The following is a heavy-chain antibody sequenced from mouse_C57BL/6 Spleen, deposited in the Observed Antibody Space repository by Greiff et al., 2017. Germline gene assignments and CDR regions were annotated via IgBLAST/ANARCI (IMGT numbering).Heavy chain of an antibody. V-gene: IGHV1-82*01. J-gene: IGHJ3*01. CDR1: GYAFSSSW. CDR3: ARGGFHFAY. CDR2: IYPGDGDT. Sequence: QVQLQQSGPELVKPGASVKISCKASGYAFSSSWMNWVKQRPGKGLEWIGRIYPGDGDTNYNGKFKGKATLTADKSSSTAYMQLSSLTSEDSAVYFCARGGFHFAYWGQGTLVTVSA.